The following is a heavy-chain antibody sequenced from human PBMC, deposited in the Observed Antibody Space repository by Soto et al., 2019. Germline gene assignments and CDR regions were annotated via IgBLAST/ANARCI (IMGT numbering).Heavy chain of an antibody. V-gene: IGHV3-23*01. D-gene: IGHD1-1*01. CDR2: ISGSGGST. J-gene: IGHJ3*02. CDR1: GFTFSSYA. CDR3: AKRERHTVVTFDAFDI. Sequence: GALRLSCAASGFTFSSYAMSWVRQAPGKGLEWVSAISGSGGSTYYADSVKGRFTISRDNSKNTLYLQMNSLRAEDTAVYYCAKRERHTVVTFDAFDIWGQGTMVTVSS.